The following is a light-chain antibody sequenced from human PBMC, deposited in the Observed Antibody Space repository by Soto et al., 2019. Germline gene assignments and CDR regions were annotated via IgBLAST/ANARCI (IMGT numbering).Light chain of an antibody. J-gene: IGLJ1*01. CDR2: SYN. CDR3: AAWDDGLNGHV. CDR1: SSNIGSNT. V-gene: IGLV1-44*01. Sequence: QSVLTQPPSASGTPGQRVTISCSGSSSNIGSNTVNWYQQLPGTAPKLLIYSYNQRPSGVPDRFSASKSDTSASLAISGLQSEDEADYYCAAWDDGLNGHVFGTGTKLTVL.